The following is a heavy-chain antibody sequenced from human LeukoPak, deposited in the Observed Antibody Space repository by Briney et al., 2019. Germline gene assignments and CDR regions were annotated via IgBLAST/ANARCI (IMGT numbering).Heavy chain of an antibody. Sequence: GKSLRLSCAASGFALDDYAMHWVRQAPGKGLEWVSSISWDSGNSVYAGSVKGRFTISRDNAKNSLYLQMNSLTPEDTALYYCIKDLRLDLHLDTFEIWGQGTMVTVSS. V-gene: IGHV3-9*01. D-gene: IGHD1-7*01. J-gene: IGHJ3*02. CDR2: ISWDSGNS. CDR1: GFALDDYA. CDR3: IKDLRLDLHLDTFEI.